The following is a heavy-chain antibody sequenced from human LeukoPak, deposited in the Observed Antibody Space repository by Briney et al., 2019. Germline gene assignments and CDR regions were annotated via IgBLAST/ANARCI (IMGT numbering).Heavy chain of an antibody. CDR3: ASEYDFWSGTHSRYFDL. CDR1: GYTFTGYY. CDR2: INPNSGGT. J-gene: IGHJ2*01. V-gene: IGHV1-2*02. Sequence: ASVKVSCKASGYTFTGYYMHWVRQAPGQGLEWMGWINPNSGGTNYAQKFQGRVTMTRDTSISTAYMELSRLRSDDTAVYYCASEYDFWSGTHSRYFDLWGRGTLVTVSS. D-gene: IGHD3-3*01.